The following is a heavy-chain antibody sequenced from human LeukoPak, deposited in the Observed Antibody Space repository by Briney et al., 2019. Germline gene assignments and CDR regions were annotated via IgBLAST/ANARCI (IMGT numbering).Heavy chain of an antibody. Sequence: RSSETLSLTCTVSGGSISSYYWSWIRQPAGKGLEWIGRIYTSGSTNYNPSLKSRVTMSVDTPKNQFSLKLSSVTAADTAVYYCARGGYCSGGSCYRAKYNWFDPWGQGTLVTVSS. J-gene: IGHJ5*02. V-gene: IGHV4-4*07. CDR1: GGSISSYY. CDR2: IYTSGST. CDR3: ARGGYCSGGSCYRAKYNWFDP. D-gene: IGHD2-15*01.